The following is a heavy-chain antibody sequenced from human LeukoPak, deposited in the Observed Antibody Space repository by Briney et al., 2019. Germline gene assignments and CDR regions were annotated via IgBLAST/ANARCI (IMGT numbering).Heavy chain of an antibody. CDR3: ARGYSSGWHFDY. V-gene: IGHV1-2*02. CDR2: NNPASGGT. CDR1: GYTFTDNF. Sequence: ASVKVSCKTSGYTFTDNFIHWVRQAPGQGLEWMGWNNPASGGTKYAQRFQGRVTVTSDTSISTAYMELSRLRSDDTAVYYCARGYSSGWHFDYWGQGTLVIVSS. J-gene: IGHJ4*02. D-gene: IGHD6-19*01.